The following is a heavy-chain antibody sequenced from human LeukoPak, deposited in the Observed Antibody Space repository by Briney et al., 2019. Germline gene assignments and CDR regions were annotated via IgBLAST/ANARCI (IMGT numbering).Heavy chain of an antibody. V-gene: IGHV3-48*03. D-gene: IGHD5-24*01. Sequence: GGSLRLSCAASGFTFSSYEMNWVRQAPGKGLEWVSYISSSGSTIYYADSVKGRFTNSRDNAKNSLYLQMNSLRAEDTAVYYCARDALRWLQPAHDAFDIWGQGTMVTVSS. CDR3: ARDALRWLQPAHDAFDI. CDR1: GFTFSSYE. J-gene: IGHJ3*02. CDR2: ISSSGSTI.